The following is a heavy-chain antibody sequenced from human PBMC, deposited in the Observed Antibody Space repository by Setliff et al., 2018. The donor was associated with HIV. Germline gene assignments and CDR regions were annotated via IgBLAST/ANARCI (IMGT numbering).Heavy chain of an antibody. J-gene: IGHJ3*02. CDR2: VSVYNGNT. V-gene: IGHV1-18*04. Sequence: GASVKVSCKASGYSFTFYGLHWVRQAPGQGLEWMGWVSVYNGNTKYAENFQDRLTLTTDASTGTGSMELRGLRSDDTAVYYCATPGVGAGAFDIWGRGTMVTVSS. CDR1: GYSFTFYG. CDR3: ATPGVGAGAFDI. D-gene: IGHD3-10*01.